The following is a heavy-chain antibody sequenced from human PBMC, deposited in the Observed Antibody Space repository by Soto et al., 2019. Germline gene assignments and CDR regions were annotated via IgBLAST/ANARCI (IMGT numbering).Heavy chain of an antibody. V-gene: IGHV1-18*01. D-gene: IGHD6-19*01. CDR2: ISAYNGNT. CDR1: GYTFTSYG. Sequence: ASVKVSCKASGYTFTSYGISWVRHAPGQGLEWMGWISAYNGNTNYAQKLQGRVTMTTDTSTSTAYMELRSLRSDDTAVYYCARINPVSSGWIFDYWGQGTLVTVSS. J-gene: IGHJ4*02. CDR3: ARINPVSSGWIFDY.